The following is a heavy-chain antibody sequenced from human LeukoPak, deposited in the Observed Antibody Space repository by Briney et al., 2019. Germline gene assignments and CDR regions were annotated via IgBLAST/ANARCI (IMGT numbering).Heavy chain of an antibody. CDR3: AKGTAAAGTGLAAFDI. Sequence: PGGSLRLSCEASGFTFDDYAMHWVRQVPGKGLEWVSGITWNSGSIDYADSVKGRFTISRDNAKNSLYLQMNSLRAEDTALYYCAKGTAAAGTGLAAFDIWGQGTMVTVSS. CDR1: GFTFDDYA. V-gene: IGHV3-9*01. D-gene: IGHD6-13*01. J-gene: IGHJ3*02. CDR2: ITWNSGSI.